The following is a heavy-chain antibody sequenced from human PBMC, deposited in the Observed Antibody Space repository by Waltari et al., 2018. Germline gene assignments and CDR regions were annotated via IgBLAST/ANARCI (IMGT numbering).Heavy chain of an antibody. CDR1: GFTFSSSS. D-gene: IGHD1-1*01. J-gene: IGHJ4*02. Sequence: EVQLVESGGGLVKPGGSLRLSCAASGFTFSSSSMNWVRQAPGKGLEWVSSISSSSSYIYYADSVKGRFTISRDNAKNSLYLQMNSLRAEDTAVYYCARVTRNDYYFDYWGQGTLVTVSS. CDR3: ARVTRNDYYFDY. CDR2: ISSSSSYI. V-gene: IGHV3-21*01.